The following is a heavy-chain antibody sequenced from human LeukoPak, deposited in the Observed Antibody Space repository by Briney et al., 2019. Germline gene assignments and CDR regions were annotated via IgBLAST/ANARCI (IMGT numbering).Heavy chain of an antibody. CDR1: GFTFSSYA. V-gene: IGHV3-23*01. Sequence: GGSLRLSCAASGFTFSSYAMSWVRQAPGKGLEWVSAISGSGGSTYYADFVKGRFTISRDNSKNTLYLQMNSLRAEDTAVYYCAKVLWFGELLPFDYWGQGTLVTVSS. CDR3: AKVLWFGELLPFDY. CDR2: ISGSGGST. J-gene: IGHJ4*02. D-gene: IGHD3-10*01.